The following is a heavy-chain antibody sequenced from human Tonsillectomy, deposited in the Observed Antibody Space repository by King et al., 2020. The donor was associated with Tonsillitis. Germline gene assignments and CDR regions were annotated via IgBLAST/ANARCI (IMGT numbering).Heavy chain of an antibody. Sequence: VQLVESGGGVVQPGRSLRLSCAASGFTFSSYGMHWVRQAPGKGLEWVAVIWFDGSNKYYADSVKGRFTISRDNSKNTRYLQMNSRRAEDMALYYCAGVARYYDSSFDPWGQGTLVPVSP. CDR3: AGVARYYDSSFDP. D-gene: IGHD3-22*01. CDR1: GFTFSSYG. V-gene: IGHV3-33*01. CDR2: IWFDGSNK. J-gene: IGHJ5*02.